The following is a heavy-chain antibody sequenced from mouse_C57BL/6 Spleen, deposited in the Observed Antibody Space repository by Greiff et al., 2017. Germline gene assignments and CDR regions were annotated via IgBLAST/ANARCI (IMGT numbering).Heavy chain of an antibody. CDR3: TSLYDGYSSFGY. V-gene: IGHV5-9-1*02. J-gene: IGHJ2*01. D-gene: IGHD2-3*01. Sequence: EVKLMESGEGLVKPGGSLKLSCAASGFTFSSYAMSWVRQTPEKRLEWVAYISSGGDYIYYADTVKGRVTIPRDNARNTLYLQMIRMKSEDTAMYYCTSLYDGYSSFGYWGQGTTLTVSS. CDR2: ISSGGDYI. CDR1: GFTFSSYA.